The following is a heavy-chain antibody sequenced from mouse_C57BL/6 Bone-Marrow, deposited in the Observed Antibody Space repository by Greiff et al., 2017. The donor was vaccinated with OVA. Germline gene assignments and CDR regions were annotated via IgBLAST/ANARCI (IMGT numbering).Heavy chain of an antibody. D-gene: IGHD2-3*01. V-gene: IGHV1-19*01. J-gene: IGHJ4*01. Sequence: EVKLQQSGPVLVKPGASVKMSCKASGYTFTDYYMNWVKQSHGKSLEWIGVINPYNGGTSYNQKFKGKATLTVDKSSSTAYMELNSLTSEDSAVYYCASSRWLPYAMDYWGQGTSVTVSS. CDR1: GYTFTDYY. CDR2: INPYNGGT. CDR3: ASSRWLPYAMDY.